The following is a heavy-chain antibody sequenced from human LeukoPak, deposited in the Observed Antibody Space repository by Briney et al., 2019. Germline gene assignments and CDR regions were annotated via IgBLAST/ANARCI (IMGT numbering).Heavy chain of an antibody. CDR1: GGSISSYD. Sequence: SETLSLTCTVSGGSISSYDWSWFRQPAGKRLEWIGRIYTRGSTNYNPSLKSRVIMSVDTSKNQFSLKLSSVTAADTAVYYCARLSSSWYQDWYFDLWGRGTLVTVSS. CDR3: ARLSSSWYQDWYFDL. J-gene: IGHJ2*01. CDR2: IYTRGST. V-gene: IGHV4-4*07. D-gene: IGHD6-13*01.